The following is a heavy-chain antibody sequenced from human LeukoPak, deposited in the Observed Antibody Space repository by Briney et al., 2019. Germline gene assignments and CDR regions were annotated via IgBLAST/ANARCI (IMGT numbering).Heavy chain of an antibody. CDR1: GFTFSSYG. CDR3: ARERSGGSYVDY. Sequence: GGSLRLSCAASGFTFSSYGMSWVRQAPGKGLEWVSAISGSGGSTYYADSVKGRFTISRDNAKNSLYLQMDSLRAEDTAVYYCARERSGGSYVDYWGQGTLVTVSS. CDR2: ISGSGGST. V-gene: IGHV3-23*01. J-gene: IGHJ4*02. D-gene: IGHD1-26*01.